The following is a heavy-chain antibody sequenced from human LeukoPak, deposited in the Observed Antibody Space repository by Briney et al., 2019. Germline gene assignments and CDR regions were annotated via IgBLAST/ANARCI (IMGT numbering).Heavy chain of an antibody. D-gene: IGHD3-22*01. CDR2: IYSDNT. CDR3: AKDEVEGYYASSGYYHYYYMDV. V-gene: IGHV3-66*03. Sequence: GGSLRLSCTVSGFTVSSNSMSWVRQAPGKGLEWASFIYSDNTHYSDSVKGRFTISRDNSKNTLYLQMNSLRAEDTAVYYCAKDEVEGYYASSGYYHYYYMDVWGKGTTVTISS. CDR1: GFTVSSNS. J-gene: IGHJ6*03.